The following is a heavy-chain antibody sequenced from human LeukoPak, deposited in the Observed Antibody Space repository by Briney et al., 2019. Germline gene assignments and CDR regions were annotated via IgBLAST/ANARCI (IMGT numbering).Heavy chain of an antibody. CDR3: ARAVVVVAATPYFQH. V-gene: IGHV4-31*03. D-gene: IGHD2-15*01. J-gene: IGHJ1*01. CDR1: GGSISSGGYY. CDR2: IYCSGST. Sequence: SQTLSLTCTVSGGSISSGGYYWSWIRQHPGKGLEWIGYIYCSGSTYYNPSLKSRVTISVDTSKNQFSLKLSSVTAADTAVYYCARAVVVVAATPYFQHWGQGTLVTVSS.